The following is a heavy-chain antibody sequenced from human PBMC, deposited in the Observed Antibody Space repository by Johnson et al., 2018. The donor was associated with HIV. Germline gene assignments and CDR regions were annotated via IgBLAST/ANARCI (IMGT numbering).Heavy chain of an antibody. J-gene: IGHJ3*02. CDR3: ASTRLGAFDI. V-gene: IGHV3-66*01. CDR1: GFSVSSKY. Sequence: VQLVESGGGLVQPGGSLRLSCAASGFSVSSKYMSWVRQAPGNGLEWVSVIYSGGSTFYADSLKGRFTISRDTSGNTLYLQMDSLRVEDTAVYYCASTRLGAFDIWGQGTMVTVSS. CDR2: IYSGGST. D-gene: IGHD6-6*01.